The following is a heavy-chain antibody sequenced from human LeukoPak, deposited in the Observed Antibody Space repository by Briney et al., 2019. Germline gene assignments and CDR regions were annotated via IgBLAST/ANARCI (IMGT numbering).Heavy chain of an antibody. CDR3: ARAKFQQLPTPSWFDP. CDR2: ISSSSSYI. D-gene: IGHD6-13*01. V-gene: IGHV3-21*04. Sequence: GGSLRLSCAASGFTFSSYSMNWVRQAPGKGLEWVSSISSSSSYIYYADSVKGRFTISRDNAKNSLYLQMNSLRAEDTAVYYCARAKFQQLPTPSWFDPWGQGTLVTVSS. J-gene: IGHJ5*02. CDR1: GFTFSSYS.